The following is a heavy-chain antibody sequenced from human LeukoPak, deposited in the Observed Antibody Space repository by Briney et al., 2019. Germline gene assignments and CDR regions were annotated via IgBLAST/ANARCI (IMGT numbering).Heavy chain of an antibody. Sequence: GGSLRLSCAASGFTFSSYEMNWVRQAPGKGLEWVSYISSTTNSIYYADSVKGRFTISRDNAKNSLYLQMNSLRAEDTAVYYCASRKDFPRRFDPWGQGTLVTVSS. CDR3: ASRKDFPRRFDP. CDR2: ISSTTNSI. V-gene: IGHV3-48*03. J-gene: IGHJ5*02. CDR1: GFTFSSYE. D-gene: IGHD2-15*01.